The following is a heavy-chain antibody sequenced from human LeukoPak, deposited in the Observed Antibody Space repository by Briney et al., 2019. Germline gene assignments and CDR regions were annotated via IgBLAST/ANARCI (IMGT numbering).Heavy chain of an antibody. CDR3: AKWSAENFDY. D-gene: IGHD1-26*01. CDR2: ISGGSTYI. CDR1: GFTFINYN. V-gene: IGHV3-21*01. Sequence: GGSLRLSCAASGFTFINYNINWLRQAPGEGLEWVSSISGGSTYIYYADSVKGRFTISRDNANNALYLQMNSLRAEDTAVYYCAKWSAENFDYWGQGTLVTVSS. J-gene: IGHJ4*02.